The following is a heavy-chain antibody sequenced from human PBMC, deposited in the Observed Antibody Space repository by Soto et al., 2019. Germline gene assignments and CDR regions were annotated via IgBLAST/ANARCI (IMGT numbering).Heavy chain of an antibody. Sequence: GXSVKVSCKASGFSFIGSAVQWVRQARGQRLEWIGWIVVGSGDTNYSQKFQERVTITRDMSTSTAYMELSSLRSEDTAVYYCAADYYDTRGFYFDYWGQGALVTVSS. J-gene: IGHJ4*02. V-gene: IGHV1-58*01. D-gene: IGHD3-22*01. CDR3: AADYYDTRGFYFDY. CDR1: GFSFIGSA. CDR2: IVVGSGDT.